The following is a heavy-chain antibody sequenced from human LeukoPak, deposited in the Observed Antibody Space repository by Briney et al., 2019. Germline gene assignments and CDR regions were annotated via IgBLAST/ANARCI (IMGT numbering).Heavy chain of an antibody. CDR1: GFTFSSYG. V-gene: IGHV3-30*02. CDR2: IRYDGSNK. CDR3: AKDRYNWNDEVDY. J-gene: IGHJ4*02. Sequence: GGSLRLSCAASGFTFSSYGMHWVRQAPGKGLEWVAFIRYDGSNKYYADSVKGRFTISRDSSKNTLYLQMNSLRAEDTAVYYCAKDRYNWNDEVDYWGQGTLVTVSS. D-gene: IGHD1-1*01.